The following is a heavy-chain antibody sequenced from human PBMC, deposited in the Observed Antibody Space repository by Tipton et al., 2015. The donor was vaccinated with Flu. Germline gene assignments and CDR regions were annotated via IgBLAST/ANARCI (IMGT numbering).Heavy chain of an antibody. CDR2: ISGSGGST. D-gene: IGHD3-10*01. J-gene: IGHJ5*02. V-gene: IGHV3-23*01. CDR3: AKGRFGERLGWCDP. Sequence: LSLTCAASGFTFSSYAMSWVRQAPGKGLEWVSAISGSGGSTYYADSVKGRFTISRDNSKNTLYLQMNSLRAEDTAVYYCAKGRFGERLGWCDPWGQGTLVTVSS. CDR1: GFTFSSYA.